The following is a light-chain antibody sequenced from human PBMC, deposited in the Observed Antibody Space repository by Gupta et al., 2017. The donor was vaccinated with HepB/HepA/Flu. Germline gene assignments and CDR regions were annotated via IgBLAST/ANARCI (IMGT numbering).Light chain of an antibody. J-gene: IGKJ5*01. CDR2: DAF. V-gene: IGKV3-11*01. Sequence: IVWRHPPPTLCLSPGETPTPSCTSSQCVSNYLAWYQQKPGQAPRLLIYDAFKRAPGIPARFSGSGSETDFTLTISSLEPEDFAVYYCQQRGCWPLTFGQGTRVEIE. CDR1: QCVSNY. CDR3: QQRGCWPLT.